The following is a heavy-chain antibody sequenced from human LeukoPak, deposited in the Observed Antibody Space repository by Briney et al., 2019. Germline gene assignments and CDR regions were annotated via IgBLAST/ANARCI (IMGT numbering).Heavy chain of an antibody. D-gene: IGHD6-25*01. CDR1: GFTFSSFP. CDR2: ITGRGGNT. J-gene: IGHJ4*02. V-gene: IGHV3-23*01. Sequence: GSLRLSCAASGFTFSSFPMSWVRQAPGKGLQWVSGITGRGGNTYYADSVEGRFTISRDNSKNTLSLQMDSLRAEDTAIYYCARDRAAFDSWGQGTLVTVSS. CDR3: ARDRAAFDS.